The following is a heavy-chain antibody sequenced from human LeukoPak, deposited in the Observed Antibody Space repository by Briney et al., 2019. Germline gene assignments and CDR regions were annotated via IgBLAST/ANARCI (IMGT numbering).Heavy chain of an antibody. V-gene: IGHV3-15*01. CDR1: GFTFSNAW. CDR3: TTESITMIVVVTTTAFDI. D-gene: IGHD3-22*01. Sequence: GGSLRLSCAASGFTFSNAWMSWVRQAPGKGLEWVGRIKSKTDGGTTDYAAPVKGRFTISRDDSKNTLYLQMNSLKTEDTAVYYCTTESITMIVVVTTTAFDIWGQGTMVTVS. CDR2: IKSKTDGGTT. J-gene: IGHJ3*02.